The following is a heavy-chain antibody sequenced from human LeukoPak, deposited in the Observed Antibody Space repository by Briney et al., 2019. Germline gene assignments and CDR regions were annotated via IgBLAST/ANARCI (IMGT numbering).Heavy chain of an antibody. CDR1: GLTFSSYG. CDR2: IRYDGSNK. Sequence: PGGSLRLSCAASGLTFSSYGMHWVRQAPGKGLEWVAFIRYDGSNKYYADSVKGRFTISRDNSKNTLYLQMNSLRAEDTAVYYCAKDLVDIVATIDHYFDYWGQGTLVTVSS. D-gene: IGHD5-12*01. V-gene: IGHV3-30*02. J-gene: IGHJ4*02. CDR3: AKDLVDIVATIDHYFDY.